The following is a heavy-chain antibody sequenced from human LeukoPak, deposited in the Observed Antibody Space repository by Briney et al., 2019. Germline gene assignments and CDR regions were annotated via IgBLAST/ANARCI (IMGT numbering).Heavy chain of an antibody. CDR3: GREGSSRTIDY. V-gene: IGHV3-33*01. CDR2: IWYDGSQR. D-gene: IGHD1/OR15-1a*01. J-gene: IGHJ4*02. Sequence: PGRSLRLSCAASGFTFSSYGMHWVRQAPGKGLEWVAVIWYDGSQRYYADSVQGRFSISRDSSKNTVFLQMDSLRVDDTAVYYCGREGSSRTIDYWGQGTLVTVSS. CDR1: GFTFSSYG.